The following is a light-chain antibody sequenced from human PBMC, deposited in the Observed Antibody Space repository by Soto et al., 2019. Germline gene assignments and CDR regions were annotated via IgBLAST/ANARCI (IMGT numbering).Light chain of an antibody. V-gene: IGLV2-14*01. CDR3: SSYTSSSVV. Sequence: QSALTQPASVSGSPGQSITISCTGTSSDVGGYNYVSWYQQHPGKAPELMIYDVSNRPSGVSNRFSGSRSGNTASLTISGLLAEDEADYYCSSYTSSSVVFGGGTQLTVL. CDR1: SSDVGGYNY. CDR2: DVS. J-gene: IGLJ2*01.